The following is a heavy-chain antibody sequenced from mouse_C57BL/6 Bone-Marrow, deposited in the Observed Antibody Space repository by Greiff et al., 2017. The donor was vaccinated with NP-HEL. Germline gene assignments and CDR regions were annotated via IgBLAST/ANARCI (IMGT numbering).Heavy chain of an antibody. J-gene: IGHJ2*01. Sequence: DVMLVESGGGLVKPGGSLKLSCAASGFTFSSYAMSWVRQTPEKRLAWVATISDGGSYPSYPDNVKGRFTISRDNAKNNLYLQRSHLKSEDTAMYYCAREGYGSIGDYWGQGTTLTVSS. V-gene: IGHV5-4*01. CDR2: ISDGGSYP. D-gene: IGHD1-1*01. CDR1: GFTFSSYA. CDR3: AREGYGSIGDY.